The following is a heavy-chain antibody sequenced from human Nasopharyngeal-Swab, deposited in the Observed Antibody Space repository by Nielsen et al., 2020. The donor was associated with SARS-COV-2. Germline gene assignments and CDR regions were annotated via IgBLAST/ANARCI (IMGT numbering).Heavy chain of an antibody. CDR3: ARGRQDVNMIVVVIGFSYYFDY. CDR2: INHSGNT. Sequence: SETLSLTCAVYGESFTDHHWTWIRQPPGKGLEWIGGINHSGNTNYNPSLKRRVAISVDTSKNQFSLKLTSVTAADTAMYYCARGRQDVNMIVVVIGFSYYFDYGGRGTLVTVSS. J-gene: IGHJ4*02. D-gene: IGHD3-22*01. V-gene: IGHV4-34*01. CDR1: GESFTDHH.